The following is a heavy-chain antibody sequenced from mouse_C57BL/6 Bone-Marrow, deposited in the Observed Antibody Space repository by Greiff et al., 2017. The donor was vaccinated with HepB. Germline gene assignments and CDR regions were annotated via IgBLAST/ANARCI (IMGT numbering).Heavy chain of an antibody. CDR3: ARHKYYGSSWYFDV. CDR2: ISSGGSYT. CDR1: GFTFSSYG. J-gene: IGHJ1*03. V-gene: IGHV5-6*02. D-gene: IGHD1-1*01. Sequence: DVMLVESGGDLVKPGGSLKLSCAASGFTFSSYGMSWVRQTPDKRLEWVATISSGGSYTYYPDSVKGRFTISRDNAKNTLYLQMSSLKSEDTAMYYCARHKYYGSSWYFDVWGTGTTVTVSS.